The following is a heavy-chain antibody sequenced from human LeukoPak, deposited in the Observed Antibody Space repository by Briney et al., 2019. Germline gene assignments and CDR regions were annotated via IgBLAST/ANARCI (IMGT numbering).Heavy chain of an antibody. CDR3: ARDLGDYVGYDAFDI. J-gene: IGHJ3*02. Sequence: GGSLRLSCAASGFTFSSYEMNWVRQAPGKGLEWLSYITSSGSKTYYADSVKRRFTISRDNAKNSLYLQMNSLRAEDTAVYYCARDLGDYVGYDAFDIWGQGTMVTVSS. CDR2: ITSSGSKT. CDR1: GFTFSSYE. V-gene: IGHV3-48*03. D-gene: IGHD4-17*01.